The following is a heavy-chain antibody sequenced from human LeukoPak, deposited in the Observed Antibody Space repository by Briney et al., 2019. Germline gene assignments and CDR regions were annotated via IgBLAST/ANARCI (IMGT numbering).Heavy chain of an antibody. V-gene: IGHV3-23*01. J-gene: IGHJ4*02. D-gene: IGHD3-16*01. CDR1: GFTFSSYA. Sequence: PGGSLRLSCAASGFTFSSYAMSWVRQAPGKGLEWVSAISGSGGSTYYADSVKGRFTISRDNSRDTLYLQMNSLRAEDTAVYYCAKGYYDYVWGCYYFDYWGQGTLVTVSS. CDR2: ISGSGGST. CDR3: AKGYYDYVWGCYYFDY.